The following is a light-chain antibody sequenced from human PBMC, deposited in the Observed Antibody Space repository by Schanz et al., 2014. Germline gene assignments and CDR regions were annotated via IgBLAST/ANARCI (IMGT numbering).Light chain of an antibody. V-gene: IGLV2-14*03. CDR2: AVS. CDR3: SSYTSSAPLGVV. Sequence: SALTQPASLSGSPGQSITISCTGTSSDVGSYNYVSWYQQHPGKAPKLMISAVSDRPSGVSNRFSGSKSGNTASLTISGLQAEDEADYYCSSYTSSAPLGVVFGGGTKVTVL. CDR1: SSDVGSYNY. J-gene: IGLJ2*01.